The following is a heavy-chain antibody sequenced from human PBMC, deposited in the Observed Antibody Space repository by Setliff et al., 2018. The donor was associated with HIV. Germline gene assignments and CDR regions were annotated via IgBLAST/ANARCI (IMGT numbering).Heavy chain of an antibody. D-gene: IGHD2-8*01. V-gene: IGHV4-4*07. CDR1: GGSISNYY. CDR3: ARRGRDGVFIMFATGFDP. CDR2: IYSTGST. J-gene: IGHJ5*02. Sequence: PSETLSLTCTVSGGSISNYYWSWIRQPAGKGLEWIGRIYSTGSTNYNPSLKSRVTMSIDTSKNQFSLKLNSVTAADTAVYYCARRGRDGVFIMFATGFDPWGQGALVTVSS.